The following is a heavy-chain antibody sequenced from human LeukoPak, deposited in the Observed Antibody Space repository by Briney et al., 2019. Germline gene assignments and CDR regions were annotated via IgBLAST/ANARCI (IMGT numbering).Heavy chain of an antibody. J-gene: IGHJ4*02. D-gene: IGHD3-22*01. Sequence: PSETLSLTCTVSGGSISSGGYYWSWIRQHPGKGLEWIGYIYYSGSTYYNPSLKSRVTISVDTPKNQFSLKLSSVTAADTAVYYCAREYYYDSSGYYYGLGDWGQGTLVTVSS. V-gene: IGHV4-31*03. CDR3: AREYYYDSSGYYYGLGD. CDR1: GGSISSGGYY. CDR2: IYYSGST.